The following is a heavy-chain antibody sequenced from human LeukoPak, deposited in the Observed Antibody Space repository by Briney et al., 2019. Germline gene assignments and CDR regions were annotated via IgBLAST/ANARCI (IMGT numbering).Heavy chain of an antibody. CDR2: IKSDGSRT. CDR1: GFTFSNYW. V-gene: IGHV3-74*01. J-gene: IGHJ4*02. D-gene: IGHD3-10*01. CDR3: AREDSYYYGSGSYPFDY. Sequence: SGGSLRLSCAASGFTFSNYWMHWVRQAPWKGLVWVSRIKSDGSRTDYADSVKGRFTISRDNAKNSLYLQMNSLRAEDTAVYYCAREDSYYYGSGSYPFDYWGQGTLVTVSS.